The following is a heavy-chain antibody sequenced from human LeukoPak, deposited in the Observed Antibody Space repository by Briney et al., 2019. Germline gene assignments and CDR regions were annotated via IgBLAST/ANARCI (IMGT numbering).Heavy chain of an antibody. Sequence: GGSLRLSCAVSGFSLSDHYMDWVRQAPGKGLQWVGCIRSKAYGGTTEYAASVKGRFTISRDDSKSIAYLQMNSLQIEDTAVYHCTRHLEDSSGYYHFDSWGLGTLVTVSS. V-gene: IGHV3-49*04. CDR2: IRSKAYGGTT. D-gene: IGHD3-22*01. CDR3: TRHLEDSSGYYHFDS. CDR1: GFSLSDHY. J-gene: IGHJ4*02.